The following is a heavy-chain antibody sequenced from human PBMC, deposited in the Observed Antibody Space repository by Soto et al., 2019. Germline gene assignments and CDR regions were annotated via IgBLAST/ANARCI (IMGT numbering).Heavy chain of an antibody. CDR1: GYTFTSYW. CDR3: AKRWHDGFDI. V-gene: IGHV5-51*01. Sequence: PGESLKISCKGSGYTFTSYWIGWVRQIPGKGLEWMGVIYPGDSDTRYSPSFQGQVIISADKSISTAHLQWSSLKASDTAMYYCAKRWHDGFDIWGQGTMVTVSS. D-gene: IGHD6-13*01. J-gene: IGHJ3*02. CDR2: IYPGDSDT.